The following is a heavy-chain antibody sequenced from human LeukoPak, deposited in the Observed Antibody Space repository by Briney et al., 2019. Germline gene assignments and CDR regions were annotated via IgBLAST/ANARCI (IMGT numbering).Heavy chain of an antibody. J-gene: IGHJ4*02. CDR3: ARDRSKISVAGMDY. D-gene: IGHD6-19*01. Sequence: GGSLRLSCAASGFAFSSYAMSWVRQAPGKGLEWVSAISSSGGTTYYTDSVKGRFTISRDNSKNTLYLQMNSLRAEDTAVYYCARDRSKISVAGMDYWGQGTLVTVSS. V-gene: IGHV3-23*01. CDR2: ISSSGGTT. CDR1: GFAFSSYA.